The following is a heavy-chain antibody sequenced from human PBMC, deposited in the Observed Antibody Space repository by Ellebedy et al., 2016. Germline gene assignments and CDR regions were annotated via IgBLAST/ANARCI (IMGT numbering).Heavy chain of an antibody. J-gene: IGHJ4*02. CDR1: GFTFDDYA. Sequence: GGSLRLSCAASGFTFDDYAMHWVRQAPGKGLEWVSGISWNSGSIGYADSVKGRFTISRDNAKNSLYLQMNSLRAEDTALYYCAKGLWFGELLGWGQGTLVTVSS. D-gene: IGHD3-10*01. CDR3: AKGLWFGELLG. V-gene: IGHV3-9*01. CDR2: ISWNSGSI.